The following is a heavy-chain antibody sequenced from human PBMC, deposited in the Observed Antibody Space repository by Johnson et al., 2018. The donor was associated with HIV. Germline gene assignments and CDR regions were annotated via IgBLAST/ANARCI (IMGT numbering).Heavy chain of an antibody. J-gene: IGHJ3*02. D-gene: IGHD5-24*01. CDR3: AREMAWEDAFDI. Sequence: QVQLVESGGDLVKPGGSLRLSCAASGFTFSDYYMNWIRQAPGKGLEWVSYISSSCSSIKYADSVKGRFTISRDNAKTSLFLQMRSLRPEDTAVYFCAREMAWEDAFDIWGQGTMVTVSS. CDR1: GFTFSDYY. CDR2: ISSSCSSI. V-gene: IGHV3-11*04.